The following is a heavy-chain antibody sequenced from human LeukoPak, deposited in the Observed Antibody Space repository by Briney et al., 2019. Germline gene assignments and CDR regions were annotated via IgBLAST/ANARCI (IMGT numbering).Heavy chain of an antibody. J-gene: IGHJ4*02. V-gene: IGHV3-48*03. D-gene: IGHD1-26*01. CDR1: GFTFSSYE. CDR2: ISSSGSTT. CDR3: ARDLHRWELPDY. Sequence: GGSLRLSCAASGFTFSSYEMNWVRQAPGKGLEWVSYISSSGSTTYYADSVKGRFTISRDNAKNSLYLQMNSLRAEDTAVYYCARDLHRWELPDYWGQGTLVTVSS.